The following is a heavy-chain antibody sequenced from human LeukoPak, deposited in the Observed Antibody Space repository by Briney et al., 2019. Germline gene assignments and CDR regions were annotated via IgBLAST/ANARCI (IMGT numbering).Heavy chain of an antibody. Sequence: SETLSLTCTVSGGSISSGGYYWSWIRQPPGKGLEWIGYIYHGGSTYYNPSLKRRVTISVDRSKNQFSLKLSSVTAADTAVYYCARHSPGIAVAGTGFDAFDIWGQGIMVTVSS. CDR2: IYHGGST. J-gene: IGHJ3*02. V-gene: IGHV4-30-2*01. CDR1: GGSISSGGYY. CDR3: ARHSPGIAVAGTGFDAFDI. D-gene: IGHD6-19*01.